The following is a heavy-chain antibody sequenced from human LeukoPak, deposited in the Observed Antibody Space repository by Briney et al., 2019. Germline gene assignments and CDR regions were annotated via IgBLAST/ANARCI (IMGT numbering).Heavy chain of an antibody. Sequence: AGESLKISCKTSGYSFTSFWIGWVRPLPGKGLEWMGVIYPSDSDSKYSPSFQGQVTISADKSTSTAYLHWTSLKASDTAVYYCARHPLYSSHIAADHWGQGTLVTVSS. J-gene: IGHJ4*02. CDR1: GYSFTSFW. CDR3: ARHPLYSSHIAADH. V-gene: IGHV5-51*01. D-gene: IGHD6-19*01. CDR2: IYPSDSDS.